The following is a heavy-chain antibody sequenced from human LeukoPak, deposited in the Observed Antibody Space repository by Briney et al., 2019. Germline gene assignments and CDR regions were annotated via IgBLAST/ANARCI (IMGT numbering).Heavy chain of an antibody. V-gene: IGHV4-39*01. CDR1: GGSIRTSSSY. D-gene: IGHD1-1*01. CDR2: IYYSGST. J-gene: IGHJ4*02. CDR3: ARHLISDVWYKLYYFDN. Sequence: SETLSLTCTVSGGSIRTSSSYWGWIHQPPGKGLEWIGSIYYSGSTYDSPSLKSRVTISVDTSKNQFSLKLSSVTAADTAVYYCARHLISDVWYKLYYFDNWGQGTLVTVSS.